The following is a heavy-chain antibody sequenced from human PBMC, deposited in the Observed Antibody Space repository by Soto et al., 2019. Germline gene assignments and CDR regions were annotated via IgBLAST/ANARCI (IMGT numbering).Heavy chain of an antibody. J-gene: IGHJ3*02. V-gene: IGHV1-69*01. CDR2: IIPIFGTA. D-gene: IGHD3-22*01. CDR1: GGTFSSYA. CDR3: ARRPLGGIVVVDAFDI. Sequence: QVQLVQSGAEVKKPGSSVKVSCKASGGTFSSYAISWVRQAPGQGLEWMGGIIPIFGTANYAQKVQGRVTITADESTSTAYMELSSLRSEDTAVYYCARRPLGGIVVVDAFDIWGQGTMVTVSS.